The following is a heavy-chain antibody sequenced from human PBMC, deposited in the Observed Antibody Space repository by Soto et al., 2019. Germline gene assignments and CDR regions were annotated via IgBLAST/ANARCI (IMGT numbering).Heavy chain of an antibody. J-gene: IGHJ6*02. Sequence: GTSVKVSCKASGGTFSSYAISWVRQATGQGLEWMGGIIPIFGTANYAQKFQGRVTITADESTSTAYMELSSLRSEDTAVYYCARLGYCSSTSCYTMDPTDYGMDVWGQGTTVTVSS. CDR2: IIPIFGTA. CDR3: ARLGYCSSTSCYTMDPTDYGMDV. V-gene: IGHV1-69*13. D-gene: IGHD2-2*02. CDR1: GGTFSSYA.